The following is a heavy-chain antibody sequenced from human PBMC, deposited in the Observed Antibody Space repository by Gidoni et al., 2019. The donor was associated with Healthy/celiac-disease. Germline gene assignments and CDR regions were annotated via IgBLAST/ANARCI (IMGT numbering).Heavy chain of an antibody. Sequence: QVQLVQSGAEVKKPGSSVKVSCKASGGTFSSYAISWVRQAPGQGLEWMGGIIPIFGTANYAQKCPGRVTITADESTSTAYMELSSLRSEDTAVYYCARGALGYDSSGYYIWGSFDYWGQGTLVTVSS. CDR1: GGTFSSYA. J-gene: IGHJ4*02. CDR2: IIPIFGTA. V-gene: IGHV1-69*01. CDR3: ARGALGYDSSGYYIWGSFDY. D-gene: IGHD3-22*01.